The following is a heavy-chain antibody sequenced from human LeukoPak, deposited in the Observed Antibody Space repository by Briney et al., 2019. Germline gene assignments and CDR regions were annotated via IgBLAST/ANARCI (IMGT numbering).Heavy chain of an antibody. D-gene: IGHD3-16*01. CDR1: GFNFSSYG. CDR2: IWYDGSNK. CDR3: AREVAYDYVWGSLALDY. J-gene: IGHJ4*02. V-gene: IGHV3-33*01. Sequence: PGGSLRLSCAASGFNFSSYGMHWVRQAPGKGLEWVAVIWYDGSNKYYADSVKGRFTISRDNSKNTLYLQMNSLRAEDTAVYYCAREVAYDYVWGSLALDYWGQGTLVTVSS.